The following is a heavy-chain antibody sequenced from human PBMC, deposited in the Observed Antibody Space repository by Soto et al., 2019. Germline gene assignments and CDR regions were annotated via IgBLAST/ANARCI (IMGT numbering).Heavy chain of an antibody. CDR1: GFTFSNAW. D-gene: IGHD3-22*01. CDR2: IKSKTDGGTT. Sequence: GGSLRLSCAASGFTFSNAWMSWVRQAPGKGLEWVGRIKSKTDGGTTDYAAPVKGRFTISRDDSKNTLYLQMNSLKTEDTAVYYCTTYYYDSSGYYYELGAFDIWGQGTMVTVS. J-gene: IGHJ3*02. CDR3: TTYYYDSSGYYYELGAFDI. V-gene: IGHV3-15*01.